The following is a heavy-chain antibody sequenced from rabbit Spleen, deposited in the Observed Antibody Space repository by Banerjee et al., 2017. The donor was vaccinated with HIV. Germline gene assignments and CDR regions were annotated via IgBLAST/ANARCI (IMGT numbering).Heavy chain of an antibody. CDR2: AYAGSSGST. Sequence: QSLEESGGGLVKPGASLTLTCKASGFPFNSGYDMCWVRQAPGKGLEWVACAYAGSSGSTYSAIWAKGRFTISKTSSTTVTLQVTSLTAADTATYFCARDTGTSFSTYGMDLWGQGTLVTVS. D-gene: IGHD8-1*01. J-gene: IGHJ6*01. CDR1: GFPFNSGYD. CDR3: ARDTGTSFSTYGMDL. V-gene: IGHV1S40*01.